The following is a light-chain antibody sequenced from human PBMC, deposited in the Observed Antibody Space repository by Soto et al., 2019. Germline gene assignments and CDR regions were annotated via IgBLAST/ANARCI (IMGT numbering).Light chain of an antibody. V-gene: IGKV2-24*01. CDR3: MQATQLRT. CDR2: QIS. Sequence: DIVMTQTPLSLPVNLGQPASISCRSSRSLLHSDGNTYLSWFHQRPGQPPRLLIYQISNRFSGVPDRFSGSGAGTYFTLRISRVEAEDVGVYYCMQATQLRTFGQGTKVEIK. J-gene: IGKJ1*01. CDR1: RSLLHSDGNTY.